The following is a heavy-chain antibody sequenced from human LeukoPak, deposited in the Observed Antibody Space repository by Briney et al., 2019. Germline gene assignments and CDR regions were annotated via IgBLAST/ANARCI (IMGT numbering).Heavy chain of an antibody. CDR3: ASTQTFDY. CDR1: GYTFTGYY. CDR2: INPNSGGT. Sequence: ASVKVSCKASGYTFTGYYIHWVRQAPGQGLEWMGWINPNSGGTTYAQKFQGRVTMTRDTSISTVYIELTRLRSDDTAVYHCASTQTFDYWGQGALVTVPS. V-gene: IGHV1-2*02. J-gene: IGHJ4*02.